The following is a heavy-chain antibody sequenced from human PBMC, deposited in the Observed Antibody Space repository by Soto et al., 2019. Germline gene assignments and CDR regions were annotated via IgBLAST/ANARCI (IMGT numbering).Heavy chain of an antibody. CDR3: ASEGSYYYDSSGYPTADAFDI. CDR2: IYYSGST. Sequence: QLQLQESGPGLLKPSQTLSLTCTVSGGSISSGDYYWSWIRQPPGKGLEWIGYIYYSGSTYYNPSLKSRGTISVDTSKNQVSRKLSSVTAADTDVYYCASEGSYYYDSSGYPTADAFDIWGQGTMVTVSS. CDR1: GGSISSGDYY. D-gene: IGHD3-22*01. V-gene: IGHV4-30-4*01. J-gene: IGHJ3*02.